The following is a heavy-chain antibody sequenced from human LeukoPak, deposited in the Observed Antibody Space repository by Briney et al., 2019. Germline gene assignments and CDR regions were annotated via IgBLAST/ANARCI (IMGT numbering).Heavy chain of an antibody. CDR1: RFTFSCYG. D-gene: IGHD3-22*01. J-gene: IGHJ4*02. V-gene: IGHV3-30*03. CDR2: ISFDGSNK. CDR3: ATYYYNSSDSYFGY. Sequence: PGRSLRLSCAASRFTFSCYGMHWVRQAPGKGLEWVAVISFDGSNKYYADSVKGRFTISRDNSKNTLHLQMTSLRTEDTAVYYCATYYYNSSDSYFGYWGQGTLVTVSS.